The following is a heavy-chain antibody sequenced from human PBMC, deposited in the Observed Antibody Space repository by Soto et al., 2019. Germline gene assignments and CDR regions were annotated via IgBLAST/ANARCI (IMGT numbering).Heavy chain of an antibody. D-gene: IGHD3-10*01. V-gene: IGHV3-53*02. CDR1: GFNVSSNY. CDR2: IYRSGST. Sequence: EVQLVETGGGLIQPGGSLRLSCTASGFNVSSNYMSWVRQAPGKGLEWASYIYRSGSTYYADSVKGRFTIFRDSSKNTLHLQMNSLRAEDTAVYYCAGDPGGSHDYWGQGTLVTVSS. J-gene: IGHJ4*02. CDR3: AGDPGGSHDY.